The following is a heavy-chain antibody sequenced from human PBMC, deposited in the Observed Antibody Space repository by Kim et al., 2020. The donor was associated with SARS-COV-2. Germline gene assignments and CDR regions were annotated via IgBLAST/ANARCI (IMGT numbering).Heavy chain of an antibody. V-gene: IGHV1-69*13. Sequence: SVKVSCKASGGTFSSYAISWVRQAPGQGLEWMGGIIPIFGTANYAQKFQGRVTITADESTSTAYMELSSLRSEDTAVYYCAREDMVRGVIVRPIVPYDYYYYGMDVWGQGTTVTVSS. J-gene: IGHJ6*02. CDR3: AREDMVRGVIVRPIVPYDYYYYGMDV. D-gene: IGHD3-10*01. CDR2: IIPIFGTA. CDR1: GGTFSSYA.